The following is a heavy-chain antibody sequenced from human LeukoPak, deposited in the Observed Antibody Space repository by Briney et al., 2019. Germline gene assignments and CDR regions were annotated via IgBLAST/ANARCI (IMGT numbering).Heavy chain of an antibody. V-gene: IGHV3-7*01. D-gene: IGHD2/OR15-2a*01. J-gene: IGHJ4*02. Sequence: QPGGSLRLFCAASGFSFSDYWMSWVRQAPGKGLEWVGNIKEDGSQKNYVDSAKGRFAISRDNAKNSLYLQMGSLRAEDTAVYYCARGVWPENVYVYWGRGTLVIVSS. CDR1: GFSFSDYW. CDR3: ARGVWPENVYVY. CDR2: IKEDGSQK.